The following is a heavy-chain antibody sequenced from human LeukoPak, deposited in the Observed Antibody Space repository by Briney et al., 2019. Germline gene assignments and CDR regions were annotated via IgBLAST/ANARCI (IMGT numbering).Heavy chain of an antibody. J-gene: IGHJ4*02. V-gene: IGHV3-74*01. CDR2: VNADGSVT. Sequence: GGSLRLSCAASGFTISGYWMYWIRQSPGKGLEWVARVNADGSVTNYASSMKGRFTISRDTATIIVYLQMNSLRDDDTAVYYCARDLNWGQVDYWGQGTLVTVSS. D-gene: IGHD7-27*01. CDR3: ARDLNWGQVDY. CDR1: GFTISGYW.